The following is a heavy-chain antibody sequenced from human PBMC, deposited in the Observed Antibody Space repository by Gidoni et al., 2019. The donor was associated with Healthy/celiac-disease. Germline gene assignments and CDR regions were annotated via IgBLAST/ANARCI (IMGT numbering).Heavy chain of an antibody. CDR1: GYTFTHYG. CDR3: ARVEFYFDN. V-gene: IGHV1-18*01. Sequence: QVQLVQSGAEGKKPGASEKVSGKASGYTFTHYGISWVRQAPGQGLEWMGWISGYNGNTNYAQKLHDRVTMTTDTSTSTSYMELRSLTSDDTAVYYCARVEFYFDNWGQGTLVTVSS. J-gene: IGHJ4*02. CDR2: ISGYNGNT.